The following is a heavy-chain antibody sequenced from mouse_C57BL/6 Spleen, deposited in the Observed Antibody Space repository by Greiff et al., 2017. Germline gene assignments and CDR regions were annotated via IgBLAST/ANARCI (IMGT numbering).Heavy chain of an antibody. CDR1: GFTFSNYW. CDR3: TGSPWFAY. V-gene: IGHV6-3*01. Sequence: DVQLQESGGGLVQPGGSMKLSCVASGFTFSNYWMNWVRQSPEKGLEWVARIRLKSDNYASHYAESVKGRFTISRDDSKSSVYLQMNNLRAEDTGIYFCTGSPWFAYWGQGTLVPVAA. CDR2: IRLKSDNYAS. J-gene: IGHJ3*01.